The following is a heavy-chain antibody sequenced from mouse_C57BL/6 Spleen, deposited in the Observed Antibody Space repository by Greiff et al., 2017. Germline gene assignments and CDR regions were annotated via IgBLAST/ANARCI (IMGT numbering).Heavy chain of an antibody. V-gene: IGHV1-82*01. CDR2: IYPGDGDT. D-gene: IGHD2-14*01. CDR3: ARYRWGFAY. J-gene: IGHJ3*01. Sequence: VQGVESGPELVKPGASVKISCKASGYAFSSSWMNWVKQRPGKGLEWIGRIYPGDGDTNYNGKFKGKATLTADKSSSTAYMQLSSLTSEDSAVYFCARYRWGFAYWGQGTLVTVSA. CDR1: GYAFSSSW.